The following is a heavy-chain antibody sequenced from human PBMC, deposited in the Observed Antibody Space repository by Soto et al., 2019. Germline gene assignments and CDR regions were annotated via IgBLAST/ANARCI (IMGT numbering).Heavy chain of an antibody. J-gene: IGHJ5*02. CDR2: IHYSGST. CDR3: AREEARCSGGSCTGNWFDP. V-gene: IGHV4-59*06. CDR1: GGSISSYY. D-gene: IGHD2-15*01. Sequence: PSETLSLTCTVSGGSISSYYWSWIRQPPGKGLEWIGYIHYSGSTYYNPSLKSRVTISVDTSKNQFSLKLSSVTAADTAVYYCAREEARCSGGSCTGNWFDPWGQGTLVTVSS.